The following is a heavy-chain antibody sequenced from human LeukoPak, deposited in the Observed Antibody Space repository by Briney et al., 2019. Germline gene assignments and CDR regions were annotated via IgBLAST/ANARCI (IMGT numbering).Heavy chain of an antibody. D-gene: IGHD3-9*01. V-gene: IGHV1-24*01. Sequence: ASVKVSCKVSGYTLTELSMHWVRQAPGKGLEWMGGFDPEDGETIYAQKFQGRVTMTEDTSTDTAYMELSSLRSEDTAVYYCARVGDWRWFDAFDIWGQGTMVTVSS. CDR3: ARVGDWRWFDAFDI. J-gene: IGHJ3*02. CDR2: FDPEDGET. CDR1: GYTLTELS.